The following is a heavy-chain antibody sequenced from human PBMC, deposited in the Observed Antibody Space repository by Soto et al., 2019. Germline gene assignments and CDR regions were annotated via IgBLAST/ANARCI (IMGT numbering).Heavy chain of an antibody. D-gene: IGHD4-4*01. CDR1: GFTFSSYA. J-gene: IGHJ4*02. Sequence: GGSLSLSCAASGFTFSSYAMSWVRQAPGKGLEWVSAISGSGGSTYYADSVKGRFTISRDNSKNTLYLQMNSLRAEDTAVYYCAKFYSNYVAYFDYWGQGTLVTVSS. V-gene: IGHV3-23*01. CDR2: ISGSGGST. CDR3: AKFYSNYVAYFDY.